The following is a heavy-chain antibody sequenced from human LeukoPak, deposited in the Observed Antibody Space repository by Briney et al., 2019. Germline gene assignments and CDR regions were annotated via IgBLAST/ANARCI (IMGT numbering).Heavy chain of an antibody. J-gene: IGHJ4*02. CDR1: GGSISSSSYY. Sequence: SETLSLTCTVSGGSISSSSYYWGWIRQPPGKGLEWIGSIYYSGSTYYNPSLKSRVTISVDTPKNQFSLKLSSVTAADTAVYYCARVVRAGYSSSWYGIDYWGQGTLVTVSS. CDR2: IYYSGST. V-gene: IGHV4-39*07. CDR3: ARVVRAGYSSSWYGIDY. D-gene: IGHD6-13*01.